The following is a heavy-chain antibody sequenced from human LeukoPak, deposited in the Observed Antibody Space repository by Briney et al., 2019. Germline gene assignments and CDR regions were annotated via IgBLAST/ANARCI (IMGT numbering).Heavy chain of an antibody. CDR1: GFTFSSYA. J-gene: IGHJ5*02. V-gene: IGHV3-30-3*01. D-gene: IGHD4-23*01. CDR2: ISYDGSNK. Sequence: PGRSLRLSCAASGFTFSSYAMHWVRQAPGKGLEWVAVISYDGSNKYYADSVKGRFTISRDNSKNTLYLQMNSLRAEDTVVYYCARALTVVNPFAAWGQGTLVTVSS. CDR3: ARALTVVNPFAA.